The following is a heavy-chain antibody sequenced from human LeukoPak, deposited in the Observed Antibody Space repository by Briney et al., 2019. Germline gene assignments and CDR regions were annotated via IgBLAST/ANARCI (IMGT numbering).Heavy chain of an antibody. D-gene: IGHD6-13*01. CDR3: AKDPNQQPYYFDY. CDR2: ISGSGGST. V-gene: IGHV3-23*01. CDR1: GFTFSSYA. Sequence: GGSLRLSCAASGFTFSSYAMSWVRQAPGKGLEWVSAISGSGGSTYYADPVKGRFTISRGNSKNTLYLQMNSLRAEDTAVYYCAKDPNQQPYYFDYWGQGTLVTVSS. J-gene: IGHJ4*02.